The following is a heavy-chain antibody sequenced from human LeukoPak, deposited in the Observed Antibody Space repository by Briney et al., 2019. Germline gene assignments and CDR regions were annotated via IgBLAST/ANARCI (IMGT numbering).Heavy chain of an antibody. Sequence: PGGSLRLSCAASGFTFSSSGMHWVRQAPGKGLEWVAVISYDGSNKYYADSVKGRFTFSRDNSKNTLYLQMNSLRAEDTAVYYCASPQTPDGGSYFDYWGQGTLVTVSS. CDR3: ASPQTPDGGSYFDY. D-gene: IGHD1-26*01. CDR2: ISYDGSNK. J-gene: IGHJ4*02. V-gene: IGHV3-30*03. CDR1: GFTFSSSG.